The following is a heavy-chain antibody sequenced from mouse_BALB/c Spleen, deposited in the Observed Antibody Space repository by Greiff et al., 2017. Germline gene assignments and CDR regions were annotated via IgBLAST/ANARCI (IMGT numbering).Heavy chain of an antibody. CDR2: INPSNGRT. V-gene: IGHV1S81*02. D-gene: IGHD2-1*01. Sequence: QVQLQQPGAELVKPGASVTLSCTASGYTFTSYWMHWVKQRPGQGLEWIGEINPSNGRTNYNEKFKSKATLTVDKSSSTAYMQLSSLTSEDSAVYYCAQLIYYGSAMDYWGQGTSVTVSS. CDR1: GYTFTSYW. J-gene: IGHJ4*01. CDR3: AQLIYYGSAMDY.